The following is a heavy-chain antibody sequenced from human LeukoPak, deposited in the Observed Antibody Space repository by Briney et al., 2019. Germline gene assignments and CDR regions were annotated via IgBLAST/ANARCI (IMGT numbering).Heavy chain of an antibody. J-gene: IGHJ4*02. CDR3: AREQPFFYDSSGYYYAY. Sequence: PGGSLRLSCAASGFTFSSHWMSWVRPAPGKGLEWVANIKQEGSEKYCVDSVKGRFTISRHNAKNSLYLQMNSLRAEDTAVYYCAREQPFFYDSSGYYYAYWGQGTLVTVSS. CDR1: GFTFSSHW. CDR2: IKQEGSEK. D-gene: IGHD3-22*01. V-gene: IGHV3-7*01.